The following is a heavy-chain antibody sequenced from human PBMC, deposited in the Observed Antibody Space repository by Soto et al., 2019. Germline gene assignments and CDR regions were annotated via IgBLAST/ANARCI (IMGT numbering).Heavy chain of an antibody. D-gene: IGHD2-21*01. CDR3: AKIASFGTLNWFDT. V-gene: IGHV1-8*02. CDR2: MNPGSGKT. Sequence: QVQLVQSGAEVKEPGASVRVSCKASGDTFINYDISWVRQATGQGLEWMGWMNPGSGKTGYANKFQGRVTMTSDASTSPTHQEHSSLKSDDTAVYHCAKIASFGTLNWFDTWGQGTLVTVSS. CDR1: GDTFINYD. J-gene: IGHJ5*02.